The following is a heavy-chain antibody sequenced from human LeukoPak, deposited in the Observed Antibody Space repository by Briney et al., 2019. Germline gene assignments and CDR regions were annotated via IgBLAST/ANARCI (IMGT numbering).Heavy chain of an antibody. V-gene: IGHV3-23*01. Sequence: PGGSLRLSCAASGFTFSSYAMSWVRQAPGKGLEWVSAISGSGVSTYYADSVKGRFTISRDNSKNTLYLQMNSLRDEDTAVYYCAKDSPLDYGSSGYYVFDYWGQGTLDTVSS. CDR2: ISGSGVST. CDR3: AKDSPLDYGSSGYYVFDY. J-gene: IGHJ4*02. D-gene: IGHD3-22*01. CDR1: GFTFSSYA.